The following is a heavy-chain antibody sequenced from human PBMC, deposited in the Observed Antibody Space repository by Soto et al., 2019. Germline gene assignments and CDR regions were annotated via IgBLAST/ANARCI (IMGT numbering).Heavy chain of an antibody. CDR2: ISSNGGST. Sequence: GGSLRLSCSASGFTFSSYAMHWVRQAPGKGLEYVSAISSNGGSTYYADSVKGRFTISRDNSKNTLYLQMSSLRAEDTAVYYCVKDLLEYSGYDPGSDYWGQGTLVTVSS. CDR1: GFTFSSYA. J-gene: IGHJ4*02. D-gene: IGHD5-12*01. V-gene: IGHV3-64D*08. CDR3: VKDLLEYSGYDPGSDY.